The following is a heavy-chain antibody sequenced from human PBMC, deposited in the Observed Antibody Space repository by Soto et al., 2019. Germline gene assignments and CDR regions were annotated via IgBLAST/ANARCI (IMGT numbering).Heavy chain of an antibody. CDR2: IYYSGST. J-gene: IGHJ4*02. Sequence: QVQLQESGPGLVKPSETLSLTCTVSGGSISSYYWSWIRQPPGKGLEWIGYIYYSGSTNYNPSLKSRVTISVDTSKHQFSLKLSSVTAADTAVYYCARVSGYSSGWWGYYFDYWGQGTLVTVSS. D-gene: IGHD6-19*01. CDR1: GGSISSYY. V-gene: IGHV4-59*01. CDR3: ARVSGYSSGWWGYYFDY.